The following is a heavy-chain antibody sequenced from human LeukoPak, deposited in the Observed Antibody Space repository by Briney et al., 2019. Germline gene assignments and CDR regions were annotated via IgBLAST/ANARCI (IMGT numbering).Heavy chain of an antibody. CDR1: GASISSGGYY. CDR3: ARDGYNSGYFDY. V-gene: IGHV4-30-4*01. D-gene: IGHD5-24*01. CDR2: IYYSRST. J-gene: IGHJ4*02. Sequence: SQTLSLTCTVSGASISSGGYYWNWIRQPPGKGLEWIGYIYYSRSTSYSPSLMSRLTISVDTSKNQFSLKLSSVTAADTAVYYCARDGYNSGYFDYWGQGTLVTVSS.